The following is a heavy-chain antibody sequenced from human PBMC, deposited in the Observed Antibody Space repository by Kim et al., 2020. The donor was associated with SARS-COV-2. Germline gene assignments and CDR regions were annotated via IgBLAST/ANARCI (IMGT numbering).Heavy chain of an antibody. CDR3: ARDGDYDFWSGYYGWFDP. J-gene: IGHJ5*02. D-gene: IGHD3-3*01. V-gene: IGHV3-21*01. CDR1: GFTFSSYS. Sequence: GGSLRLSCAASGFTFSSYSMNWVRQAPGKGLEWVSSISSSSSYIYYADSVKGRFTISRDNAKNSLYLQMNSLRAEDTAVYYCARDGDYDFWSGYYGWFDPWGQGTLVTVSS. CDR2: ISSSSSYI.